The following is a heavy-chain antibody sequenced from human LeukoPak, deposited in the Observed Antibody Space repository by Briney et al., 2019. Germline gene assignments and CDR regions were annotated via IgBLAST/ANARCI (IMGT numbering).Heavy chain of an antibody. D-gene: IGHD5-18*01. Sequence: PSETLSLTCTVSGGSMNSDYWSWIRQPPGKGLEWIGYMLDTVTANANPSLNSRFTFSADTSKNQFSLRLTSVTAADTAVDYCATRKRGNIYGYFDFWGQGILVTVSS. CDR1: GGSMNSDY. V-gene: IGHV4-59*01. CDR3: ATRKRGNIYGYFDF. CDR2: MLDTVTA. J-gene: IGHJ4*02.